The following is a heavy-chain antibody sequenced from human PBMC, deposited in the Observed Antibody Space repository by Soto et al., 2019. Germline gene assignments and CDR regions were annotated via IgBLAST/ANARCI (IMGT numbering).Heavy chain of an antibody. Sequence: EASVKVSCKASGYTFTSYGISWVRQAPGQGLEWMGWISAYNGNTNYAQKLQGRVTMTTDTSTSTAYMELRSLRSDDTAVYYCARKDPYSSGWLGFDYWGQGTLVTVSS. CDR3: ARKDPYSSGWLGFDY. CDR1: GYTFTSYG. J-gene: IGHJ4*02. CDR2: ISAYNGNT. V-gene: IGHV1-18*01. D-gene: IGHD6-19*01.